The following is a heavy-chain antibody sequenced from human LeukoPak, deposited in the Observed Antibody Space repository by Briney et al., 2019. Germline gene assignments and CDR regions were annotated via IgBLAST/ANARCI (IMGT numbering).Heavy chain of an antibody. D-gene: IGHD3-10*01. CDR1: GYSFTSYW. V-gene: IGHV5-51*01. J-gene: IGHJ3*01. Sequence: GESLKISCKASGYSFTSYWIGWVRQMPGKGLEWMGIIYPGDSDTRYSPSFQGQVTISADKSINTAYLQWNSLKASDTATYYCARIIRGVLIAAFDLWGQGTVVTVSS. CDR3: ARIIRGVLIAAFDL. CDR2: IYPGDSDT.